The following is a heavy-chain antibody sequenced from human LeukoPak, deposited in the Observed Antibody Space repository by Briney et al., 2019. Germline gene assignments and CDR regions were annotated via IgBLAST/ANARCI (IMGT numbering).Heavy chain of an antibody. D-gene: IGHD3-9*01. CDR1: GFTFSSYS. CDR2: ISSSSSTI. Sequence: PGGSLRLSCAASGFTFSSYSMNWVRQAPGKGLEWVSYISSSSSTIYYADSVKGRFTISRDNAKNSLYLQMNSLRAEDTAVYYCARGREVLRYFDWLHFNWFDPWGQGTLVTVSS. J-gene: IGHJ5*02. V-gene: IGHV3-48*01. CDR3: ARGREVLRYFDWLHFNWFDP.